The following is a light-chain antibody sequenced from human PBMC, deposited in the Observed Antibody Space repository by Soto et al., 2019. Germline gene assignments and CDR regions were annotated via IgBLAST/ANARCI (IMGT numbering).Light chain of an antibody. CDR3: HQYGSYDRSPQT. CDR2: GAS. V-gene: IGKV3-20*01. Sequence: EIVLTQSPGTLSLSPGERGTLSCRASQSVSNTYLAWYQQKPDQAPRLLIYGASSRATCIPDRFSGSGSGRDFTLTISRVEPEDFAVYFCHQYGSYDRSPQTFGQGTKVEVK. J-gene: IGKJ1*01. CDR1: QSVSNTY.